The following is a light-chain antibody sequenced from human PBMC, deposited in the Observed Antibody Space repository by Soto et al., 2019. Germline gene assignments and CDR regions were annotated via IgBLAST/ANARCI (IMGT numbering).Light chain of an antibody. CDR1: QAIRYD. CDR2: ATF. CDR3: LQYSSNPRT. V-gene: IGKV1-17*01. J-gene: IGKJ1*01. Sequence: DIQMTQSPSALSASVRDRVTITCLASQAIRYDLGWYQQKPGTAPKRLVYATFTLQSGVPSRFSGSGSGTEFTLTINSLQPEDFATYYCLQYSSNPRTFGQGSKVDIK.